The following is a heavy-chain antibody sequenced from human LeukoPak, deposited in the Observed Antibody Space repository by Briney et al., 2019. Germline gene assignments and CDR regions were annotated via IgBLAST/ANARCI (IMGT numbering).Heavy chain of an antibody. CDR3: ASTPPRYCSGGSCKYYYYYYMDV. CDR2: IRYDGSNK. J-gene: IGHJ6*03. D-gene: IGHD2-15*01. Sequence: GGSLRLSCAASGFTFRNYGMHWVRQAPGKGLEWVAFIRYDGSNKYYADSVKGRFTISRDNSKNTLYLQMNSLRAEDTAVYYCASTPPRYCSGGSCKYYYYYYMDVWGKGTTVTISS. CDR1: GFTFRNYG. V-gene: IGHV3-30*02.